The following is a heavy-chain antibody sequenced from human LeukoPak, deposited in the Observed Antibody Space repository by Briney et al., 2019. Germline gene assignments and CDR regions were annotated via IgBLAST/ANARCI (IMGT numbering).Heavy chain of an antibody. D-gene: IGHD6-25*01. Sequence: GSLRLSCAASGFTFSSYAMHWVRQAPGKGLEYVSAISSNGGSTYYANSVKGRFTISRDNSKNTLYLQMGSLRAEDMAVYYCARDSGHAFDVWGQATMVTVSS. CDR3: ARDSGHAFDV. CDR2: ISSNGGST. J-gene: IGHJ3*01. CDR1: GFTFSSYA. V-gene: IGHV3-64*01.